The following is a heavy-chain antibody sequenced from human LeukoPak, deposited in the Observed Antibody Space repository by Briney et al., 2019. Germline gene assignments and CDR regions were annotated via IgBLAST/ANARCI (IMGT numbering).Heavy chain of an antibody. V-gene: IGHV3-33*01. CDR1: GFTFSSYG. Sequence: GGSLRPSCAASGFTFSSYGMHWVRQAPGKGLEWVAVIWYGGSNKYYADSVKGRFTISRDNSKNTLYLQMNSLRAEDTAVYYCARDLMVTTARSAFDIWGQGTMVTVSS. CDR2: IWYGGSNK. D-gene: IGHD4-11*01. CDR3: ARDLMVTTARSAFDI. J-gene: IGHJ3*02.